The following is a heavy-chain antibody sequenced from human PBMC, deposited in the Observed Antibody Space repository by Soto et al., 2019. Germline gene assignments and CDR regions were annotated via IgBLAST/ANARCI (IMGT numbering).Heavy chain of an antibody. CDR2: IIPIFGTA. D-gene: IGHD6-6*01. CDR1: GGTFSSYA. Sequence: SVKVSCKASGGTFSSYAISWVRQAPGQGLEWMGGIIPIFGTANYAQKFQGRVTITADESTSTAYMELSSLRSEDTAVYYCARGRGGRIDYSTSSHYYYYGMDVWGQGTTVTVSS. CDR3: ARGRGGRIDYSTSSHYYYYGMDV. V-gene: IGHV1-69*13. J-gene: IGHJ6*02.